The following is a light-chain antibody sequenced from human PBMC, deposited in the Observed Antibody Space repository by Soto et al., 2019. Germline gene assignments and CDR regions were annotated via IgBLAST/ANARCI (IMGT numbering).Light chain of an antibody. Sequence: EIVLTQSPGTLSLSPGERATLSFRASQSVGTSYLAWYQQKPGQAPRILIYGASSRATGIPDRFSGSGSGTDFTLTISRLEPEDFAVYYCQQYGSSPWTFGQGTKVDI. CDR1: QSVGTSY. V-gene: IGKV3-20*01. CDR2: GAS. CDR3: QQYGSSPWT. J-gene: IGKJ1*01.